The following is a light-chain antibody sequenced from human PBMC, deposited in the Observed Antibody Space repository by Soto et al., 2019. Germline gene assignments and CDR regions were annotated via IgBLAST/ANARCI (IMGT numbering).Light chain of an antibody. V-gene: IGLV2-14*01. J-gene: IGLJ1*01. CDR1: SSDVGGYNY. CDR3: NSYTSSGTLDYV. CDR2: DVS. Sequence: QSVLTQPASVSGSPGQSITISCTGTSSDVGGYNYVSWYQQHPDKAPKLMIYDVSNRPSGVSNRFSGSKSGNTASLTISGLQAEDEADYYCNSYTSSGTLDYVFGTGTKLTVL.